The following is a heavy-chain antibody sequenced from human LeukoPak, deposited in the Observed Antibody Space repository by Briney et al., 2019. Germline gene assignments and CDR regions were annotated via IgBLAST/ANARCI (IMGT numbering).Heavy chain of an antibody. D-gene: IGHD3-10*02. CDR3: AELGITMIGGV. CDR1: VFTFSSYE. CDR2: ISSSGSTI. V-gene: IGHV3-48*03. J-gene: IGHJ6*04. Sequence: GGALRLSCAASVFTFSSYEMNWVGQAPGKGLEGVSYISSSGSTIYYADSVKGRLNISRDNAKNSLYLQMNSLRAEDTAVYYCAELGITMIGGVWGKGTTVTISS.